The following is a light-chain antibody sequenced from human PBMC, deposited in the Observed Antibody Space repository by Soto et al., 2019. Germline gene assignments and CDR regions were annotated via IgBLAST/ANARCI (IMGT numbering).Light chain of an antibody. CDR3: MQALQTPLT. J-gene: IGKJ1*01. V-gene: IGKV2-28*01. CDR1: QSLLHSNGYNY. CDR2: LGS. Sequence: DIVMTQSPLSLPVTPGEPASISCRSSQSLLHSNGYNYLDWYLQKPGQSPQLLIYLGSNRSSGVPDRCSGSGSGTDCTLKISRVEAEDVGVYYCMQALQTPLTFGQGTKVEIK.